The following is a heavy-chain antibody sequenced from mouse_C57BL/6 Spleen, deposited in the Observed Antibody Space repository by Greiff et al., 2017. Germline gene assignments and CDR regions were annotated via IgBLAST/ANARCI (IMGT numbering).Heavy chain of an antibody. J-gene: IGHJ3*01. D-gene: IGHD4-1*01. CDR2: INPSTGGT. CDR1: GYSFTGYY. CDR3: VLNWEEFAY. Sequence: VQLQQSGPELVKPGASVKISCKASGYSFTGYYMNWVKQSPEKSLEWIGEINPSTGGTTYNQKFKAKATLTVDKSSSTAYMQLKSLTSEDSAVYYCVLNWEEFAYWGQGTLVTVSA. V-gene: IGHV1-42*01.